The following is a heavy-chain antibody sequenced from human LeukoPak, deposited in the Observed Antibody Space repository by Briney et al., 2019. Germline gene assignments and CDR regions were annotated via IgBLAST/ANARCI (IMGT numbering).Heavy chain of an antibody. D-gene: IGHD3-3*01. Sequence: SETLSLTCAVYGGSFSGYYWSWIRQPPGKGLEWIGEIDHSGSTNYNSSLKSRGTISVDTSKNQFSLKLSSVAAADTAVYYCARQTITTSGVVITVGPGYMDVWGNGTTVTVSS. CDR1: GGSFSGYY. J-gene: IGHJ6*03. CDR3: ARQTITTSGVVITVGPGYMDV. CDR2: IDHSGST. V-gene: IGHV4-34*01.